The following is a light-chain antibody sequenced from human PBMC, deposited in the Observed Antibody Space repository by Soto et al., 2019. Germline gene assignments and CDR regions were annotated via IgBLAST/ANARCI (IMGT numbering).Light chain of an antibody. CDR3: QHYNNWLGT. CDR1: QSVTNSY. V-gene: IGKV3-15*01. J-gene: IGKJ4*01. CDR2: GAS. Sequence: EIVLTQSPDTLSLSPGEGATLSCRASQSVTNSYLAWYQQKPGQAPRLLIYGASTRATGIPDRFSGSGSGTEFTLTISSLQSEDFAVYYCQHYNNWLGTFGGGTKVDIK.